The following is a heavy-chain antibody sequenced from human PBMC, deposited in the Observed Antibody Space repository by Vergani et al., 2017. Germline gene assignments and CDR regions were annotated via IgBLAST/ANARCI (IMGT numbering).Heavy chain of an antibody. CDR1: GGTFSSYT. Sequence: QVQLVQSGAEVKKPGSSVKVSCKASGGTFSSYTISWVRQAPGQGLEWMGIINPSGGSTSYAQKFQGRVTMTRDTSTSTVYMELSSLRSEDTAVYYCARGGGYCSTTTSCYWDAFDIWGQGTMVSVSS. D-gene: IGHD2-2*01. V-gene: IGHV1-46*03. CDR2: INPSGGST. CDR3: ARGGGYCSTTTSCYWDAFDI. J-gene: IGHJ3*02.